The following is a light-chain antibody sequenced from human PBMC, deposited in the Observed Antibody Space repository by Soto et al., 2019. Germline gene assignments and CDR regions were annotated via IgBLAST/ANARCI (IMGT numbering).Light chain of an antibody. V-gene: IGLV2-23*01. Sequence: QSALTQPASVSGSPGQSITISCTGTNSDVGSHNFVSWYQQYPGKAPKLLIYEASKRPSGLSNRFSGSKSGNTASLTISGLQDEDEADYCCCSLTNGATWVFGGGTKLTVL. CDR3: CSLTNGATWV. CDR1: NSDVGSHNF. CDR2: EAS. J-gene: IGLJ3*02.